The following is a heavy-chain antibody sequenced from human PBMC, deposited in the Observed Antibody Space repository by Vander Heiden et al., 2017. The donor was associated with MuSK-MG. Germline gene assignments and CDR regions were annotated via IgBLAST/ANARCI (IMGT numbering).Heavy chain of an antibody. J-gene: IGHJ4*02. Sequence: QVQLVQSGAEVKKPGASVKVSCKVSGYTLTELSMHWVRQAPGKGLEWMGGFDPEDGETIYAQKVQGRVTMTEDTSTDTAYMELRSMRSEETAVYYYATGGRGGATTGFDYWGQGTMVTVSS. CDR2: FDPEDGET. V-gene: IGHV1-24*01. CDR3: ATGGRGGATTGFDY. D-gene: IGHD1-26*01. CDR1: GYTLTELS.